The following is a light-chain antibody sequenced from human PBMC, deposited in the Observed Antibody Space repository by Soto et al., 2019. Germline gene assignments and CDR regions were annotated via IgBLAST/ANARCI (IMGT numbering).Light chain of an antibody. CDR1: QSISSW. CDR2: KSS. J-gene: IGKJ2*01. V-gene: IGKV1-5*03. CDR3: QHYDRDLYS. Sequence: DIQMTQSPPTLSASVGARVTITCRASQSISSWLAWYQQKPGNAPKLLIFKSSSLESGVPSRFSGSGSGTEFTLTISSLQPDDFATYYCQHYDRDLYSFGQGTKLEIK.